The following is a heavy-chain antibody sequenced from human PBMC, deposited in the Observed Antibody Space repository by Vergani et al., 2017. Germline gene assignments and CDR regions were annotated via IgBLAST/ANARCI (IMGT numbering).Heavy chain of an antibody. V-gene: IGHV1-2*02. CDR2: INPNSGGT. D-gene: IGHD1-20*01. CDR1: GYTFTGYY. CDR3: ARDQTLTGNLISWFEP. J-gene: IGHJ5*02. Sequence: QVQLVQSGAEVKKPGASVKVSCKASGYTFTGYYMPWVRQAPGQGLEWMGWINPNSGGTKYAQKFQGRVTMTRDTSISTAYMELSSLRSDDTAVYYCARDQTLTGNLISWFEPWGQGTLVTVSS.